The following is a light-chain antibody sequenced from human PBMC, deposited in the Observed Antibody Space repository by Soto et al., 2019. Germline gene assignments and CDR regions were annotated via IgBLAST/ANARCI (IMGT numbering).Light chain of an antibody. CDR2: GVN. V-gene: IGLV2-18*01. CDR1: VNDVTAYYR. J-gene: IGLJ1*01. CDR3: SVYTRTSTYV. Sequence: QSVLTQPPSVSGSHGQSVTISCSGTVNDVTAYYRVSWYQQTPGTAPKLLIYGVNNRPSGVPDRFSGSRSGNTASLTISGLQAEDEADYYCSVYTRTSTYVFGTGTNFTVL.